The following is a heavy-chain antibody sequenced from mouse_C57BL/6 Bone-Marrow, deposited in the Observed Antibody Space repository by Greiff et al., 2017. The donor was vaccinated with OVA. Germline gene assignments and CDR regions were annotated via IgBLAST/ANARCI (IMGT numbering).Heavy chain of an antibody. CDR1: GYSITSGYF. CDR3: ARDGGNLAWFAY. D-gene: IGHD1-1*02. Sequence: EVKLLESGPGLVKPSQSLSLTCSVTGYSITSGYFWNWIRQFPGNQLEWLGYISYDGSNNYNPSLKNRISITRDTSKNQFFLKLNSVTTEDTATYYCARDGGNLAWFAYWGQGTLVTVSA. CDR2: ISYDGSN. V-gene: IGHV3-6*01. J-gene: IGHJ3*01.